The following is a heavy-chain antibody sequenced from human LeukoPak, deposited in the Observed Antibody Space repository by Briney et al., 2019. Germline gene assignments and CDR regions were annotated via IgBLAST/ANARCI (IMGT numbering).Heavy chain of an antibody. CDR2: IYYSGST. Sequence: SETLSLTCTVSGGSLSSYYWSWIRQPPGKGLVWIGYIYYSGSTNYNPSLKSRVTISVDASQNQFSLKLSSVTAAGTAVYYCARQGYSSGFYYFDYWGQGTLVTVSS. CDR1: GGSLSSYY. D-gene: IGHD6-19*01. J-gene: IGHJ4*02. CDR3: ARQGYSSGFYYFDY. V-gene: IGHV4-59*01.